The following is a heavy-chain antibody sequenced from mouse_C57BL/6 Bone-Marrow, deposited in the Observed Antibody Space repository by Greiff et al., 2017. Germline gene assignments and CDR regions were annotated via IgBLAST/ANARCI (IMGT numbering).Heavy chain of an antibody. Sequence: EVQGVESGPELVKPGASVKISCKASGYSFTGYYMHWVKQSSEKSLEWIGEINPSTGGTSYNQKFKGKATLTVDKSSSTAYMQLKSLTSEDSAVYYCARGGSSYYYAMDYWGQGTSVTVSS. D-gene: IGHD3-2*02. CDR1: GYSFTGYY. V-gene: IGHV1-43*01. J-gene: IGHJ4*01. CDR3: ARGGSSYYYAMDY. CDR2: INPSTGGT.